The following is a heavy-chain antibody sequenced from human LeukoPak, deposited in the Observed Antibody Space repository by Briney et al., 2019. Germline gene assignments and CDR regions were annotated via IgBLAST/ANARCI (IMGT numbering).Heavy chain of an antibody. V-gene: IGHV3-33*06. CDR2: IWYDGSNK. CDR1: RFTFSSYG. Sequence: GGSLRLSCAASRFTFSSYGMHWVRQAPGKGLEWVAVIWYDGSNKYYADSVKGRFTISRDNSKNTLYLQMNSLRAEDTAVYYCAKERQWLVLDYWGQGTLVTVSS. J-gene: IGHJ4*02. CDR3: AKERQWLVLDY. D-gene: IGHD6-19*01.